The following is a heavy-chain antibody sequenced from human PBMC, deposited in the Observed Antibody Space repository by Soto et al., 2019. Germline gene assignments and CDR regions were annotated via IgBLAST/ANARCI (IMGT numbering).Heavy chain of an antibody. V-gene: IGHV4-31*03. CDR2: IYYSGST. CDR1: GGSISSGGYY. J-gene: IGHJ3*02. CDR3: AREVSMTTVTTAEWVGAFDI. D-gene: IGHD4-17*01. Sequence: QVQLQESGPGLVKPSQTLSLTCTVSGGSISSGGYYWSWIRQHPGKGLEWIGYIYYSGSTYYNPSLKGRVTISVDTSKNQFSLKLSSVTAADTAVYYCAREVSMTTVTTAEWVGAFDIWGQGTMVTVSS.